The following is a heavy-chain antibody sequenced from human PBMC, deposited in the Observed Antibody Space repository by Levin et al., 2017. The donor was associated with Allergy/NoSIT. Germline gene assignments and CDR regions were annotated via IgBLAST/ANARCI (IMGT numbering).Heavy chain of an antibody. D-gene: IGHD2-2*01. CDR1: GFTFSSYG. J-gene: IGHJ6*02. CDR2: ISYDGSNK. Sequence: GGSLRLSCAASGFTFSSYGMHWVRKAPGKGLEWVAVISYDGSNKYYADSVKGRFTISSDNSKNTLYLQMNSLRAEDTAVYYCAKDQYCSSTSCPPEHGMDVWGQGTTVTVSS. CDR3: AKDQYCSSTSCPPEHGMDV. V-gene: IGHV3-30*18.